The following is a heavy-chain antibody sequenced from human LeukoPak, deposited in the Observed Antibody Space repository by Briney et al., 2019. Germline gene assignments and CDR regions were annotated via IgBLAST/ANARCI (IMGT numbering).Heavy chain of an antibody. D-gene: IGHD3-10*01. V-gene: IGHV4-30-4*01. CDR2: IYYSGST. CDR1: GGSISSGDYY. J-gene: IGHJ4*02. CDR3: ARSTEFGELFFDY. Sequence: SQTLSLTCTVSGGSISSGDYYWSWIRQPPGKGLEWIGYIYYSGSTYYNPSLKSRVTISVDTSKNQVSLKLSSVTAADTAVYYCARSTEFGELFFDYWGQGTLVTVSS.